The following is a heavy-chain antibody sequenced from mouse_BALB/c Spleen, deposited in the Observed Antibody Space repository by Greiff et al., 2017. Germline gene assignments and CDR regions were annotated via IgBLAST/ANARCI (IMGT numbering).Heavy chain of an antibody. D-gene: IGHD1-1*01. Sequence: EVQGVESGGGLVKPGGSLKLSCAASGFTFSSYAMSWVRQTPEKRLEWVASISSGGSTYYPDSVKGRFTISRDNARNILYLQMSSLRSEDTAMYYCARGGPTTTGFAYWGQGTLVTVSA. J-gene: IGHJ3*01. CDR3: ARGGPTTTGFAY. CDR2: ISSGGST. CDR1: GFTFSSYA. V-gene: IGHV5-6-5*01.